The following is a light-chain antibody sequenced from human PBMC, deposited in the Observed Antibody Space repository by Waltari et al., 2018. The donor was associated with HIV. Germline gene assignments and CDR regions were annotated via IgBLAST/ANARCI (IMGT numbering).Light chain of an antibody. V-gene: IGLV4-69*01. J-gene: IGLJ3*02. CDR2: LKSDGSH. CDR3: QTWGTGIQGV. CDR1: SGHSNYA. Sequence: QLVLTQSPSASASLGASVKLTCTLSSGHSNYAIAWHQQQPGKGPRYLMKLKSDGSHIKGDGTPDRVSGASAGAERYLTISGLQSEDEADYYCQTWGTGIQGVFGGGTKLTVL.